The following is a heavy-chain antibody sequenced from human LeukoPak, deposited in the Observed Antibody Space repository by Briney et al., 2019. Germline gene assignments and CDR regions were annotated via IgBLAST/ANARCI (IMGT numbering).Heavy chain of an antibody. CDR2: IYYSGST. V-gene: IGHV4-39*06. Sequence: SETLSLTCTVSGGSISSSSYYWGWIRQPPGKGLEWIGSIYYSGSTYYNPSLKSRVTISVDTSKNQFPLRLSSVTAADTAVYYCARVRTRYGSGSNSVDPWGQGTLVTVSS. J-gene: IGHJ5*02. CDR1: GGSISSSSYY. D-gene: IGHD3-10*01. CDR3: ARVRTRYGSGSNSVDP.